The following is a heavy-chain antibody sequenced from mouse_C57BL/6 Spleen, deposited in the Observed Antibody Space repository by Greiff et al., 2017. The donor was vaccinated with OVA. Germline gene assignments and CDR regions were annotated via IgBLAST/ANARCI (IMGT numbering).Heavy chain of an antibody. D-gene: IGHD1-1*01. V-gene: IGHV1-64*01. CDR2: ILPNSGST. CDR1: GYTFTSYW. CDR3: ARDDGRSYND. Sequence: QVQLQQPGAELVKPGASVKLSCKASGYTFTSYWMHWVKQRPGQGLEWIGMILPNSGSTNYNEKFKSKATLTVDKSSSTAYMQRSSRTSEDSAVDDWARDDGRSYNDWGQGTTLTVSA. J-gene: IGHJ2*01.